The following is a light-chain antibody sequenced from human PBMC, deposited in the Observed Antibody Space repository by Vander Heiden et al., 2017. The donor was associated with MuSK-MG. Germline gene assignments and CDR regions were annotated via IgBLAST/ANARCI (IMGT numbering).Light chain of an antibody. J-gene: IGLJ3*02. V-gene: IGLV2-14*03. CDR2: EVT. CDR3: TLYSTSKTRV. CDR1: SNDIGLYNY. Sequence: QSALTQPASVSGSPGQSITLACTGTSNDIGLYNYVSWYQQHPDNAPKLMCFEVTKRPSGVSGRFSGSKSGTTASPTISGLQAEDEASYYCTLYSTSKTRVFGGGTRLTVL.